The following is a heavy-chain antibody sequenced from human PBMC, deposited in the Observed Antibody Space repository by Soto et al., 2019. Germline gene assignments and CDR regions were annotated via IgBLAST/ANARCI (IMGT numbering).Heavy chain of an antibody. CDR1: GFTFSDHY. CDR3: ARMVLRYYYYMDV. D-gene: IGHD6-13*01. J-gene: IGHJ6*03. Sequence: GGSLRLSCAASGFTFSDHYMSWIRQAPGKGLEYISYISSSGTTIYYADSVKGRLTIARDNAKNSLYLQMKSLRAEDTAVYFCARMVLRYYYYMDVWGKGTTVTVSS. CDR2: ISSSGTTI. V-gene: IGHV3-11*01.